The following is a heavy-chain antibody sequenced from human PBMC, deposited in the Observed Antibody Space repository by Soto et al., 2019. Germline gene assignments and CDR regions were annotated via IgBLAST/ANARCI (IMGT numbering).Heavy chain of an antibody. CDR3: ARHEKGGYYGSGSSGVFDY. Sequence: QLQLQESGPGLVKPSETLSLTCTVSGGSISSSSYYWGWIRQPPGKGLEWIGSIYYSGSTYYNPSLKSRVTISVDTSKNQFSLKLSSVTAADTAVYYCARHEKGGYYGSGSSGVFDYWGQGTLVTVSS. CDR2: IYYSGST. CDR1: GGSISSSSYY. D-gene: IGHD3-10*01. J-gene: IGHJ4*02. V-gene: IGHV4-39*01.